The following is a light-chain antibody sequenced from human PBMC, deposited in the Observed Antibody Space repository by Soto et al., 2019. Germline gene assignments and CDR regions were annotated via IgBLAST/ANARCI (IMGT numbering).Light chain of an antibody. CDR3: QQYCSSPPWT. J-gene: IGKJ1*01. CDR1: RHVGCSC. Sequence: EIVWAEFSGPRFLSPRERATLPCRASRHVGCSCLAWYQQRPGQAPRLLIYGASSRATGIPDRFSGSGSGTDFTLTISRLEPEDFAVYYCQQYCSSPPWTFGQGTKVDIK. V-gene: IGKV3-20*01. CDR2: GAS.